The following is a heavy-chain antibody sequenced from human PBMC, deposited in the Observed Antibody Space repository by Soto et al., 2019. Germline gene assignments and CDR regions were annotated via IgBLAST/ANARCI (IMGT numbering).Heavy chain of an antibody. CDR2: IHYSGST. D-gene: IGHD3-22*01. J-gene: IGHJ1*01. CDR1: GGSVSSGHYY. CDR3: ARGYDSSGYIAKYFQH. V-gene: IGHV4-61*01. Sequence: SETLSLTCTVSGGSVSSGHYYWNWIRQPPGKGLEWIGYIHYSGSTNYNPSLKSRVTIPLDTSKNQFSLKLSSVTAADTAVYYCARGYDSSGYIAKYFQHWGQGTLVTVSS.